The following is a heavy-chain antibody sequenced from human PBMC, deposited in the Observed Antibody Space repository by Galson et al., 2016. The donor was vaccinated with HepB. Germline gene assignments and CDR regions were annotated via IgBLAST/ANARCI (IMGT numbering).Heavy chain of an antibody. J-gene: IGHJ5*02. D-gene: IGHD3-10*01. CDR3: ARDIGTQSGGGGWFDP. Sequence: SVKVSCKAAGYRFRNYGFSWVRQAPGHGLEWLGWVSGDNGQTNYAQKFQDRVTLSWDTSTSTAYMEMRSLRDEDTALYYCARDIGTQSGGGGWFDPWGQGTLITVSS. V-gene: IGHV1-18*01. CDR1: GYRFRNYG. CDR2: VSGDNGQT.